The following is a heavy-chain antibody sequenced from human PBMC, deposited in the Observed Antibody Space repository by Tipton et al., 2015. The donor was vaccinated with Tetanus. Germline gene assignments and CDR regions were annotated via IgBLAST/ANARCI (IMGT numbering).Heavy chain of an antibody. Sequence: TLSLTCSVSGGSVNSGTYYWSWIRQPPGKGLEWLGDIYYGGATQYNPSLDSRVTISMDTSKNQVSLRLTSVTAADTAVYYCAGVTAQRTELYFEHWGQGTQVTVSS. V-gene: IGHV4-61*01. D-gene: IGHD2-8*02. J-gene: IGHJ1*01. CDR1: GGSVNSGTYY. CDR3: AGVTAQRTELYFEH. CDR2: IYYGGAT.